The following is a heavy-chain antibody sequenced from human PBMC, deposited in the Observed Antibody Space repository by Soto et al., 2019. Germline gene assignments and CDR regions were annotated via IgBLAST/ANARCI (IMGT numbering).Heavy chain of an antibody. CDR1: GYTFTGYN. CDR3: AREISSSWLRYGMDV. V-gene: IGHV1-2*02. J-gene: IGHJ6*02. Sequence: ASVKVSCKASGYTFTGYNMHWVRQAPGQGLEWMGWINPNSGGTSYAQKFQGRVTMTRDTSISTAYMELSRLRSDDTAVYNCAREISSSWLRYGMDVWGQGTTVTVSS. D-gene: IGHD6-13*01. CDR2: INPNSGGT.